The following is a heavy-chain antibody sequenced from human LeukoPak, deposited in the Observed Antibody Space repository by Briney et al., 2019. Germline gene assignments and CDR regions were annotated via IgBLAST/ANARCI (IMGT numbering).Heavy chain of an antibody. D-gene: IGHD3-22*01. J-gene: IGHJ4*02. CDR1: GYPFPNHD. Sequence: GASVKVSCQAPGYPFPNHDINWVRPATGQGLEWMGWMIPTSGNTGYAQKFQGRVTMTGDTSIRTASMALSSLSCEHRAVFYCARELKLSYESRGLSLWGRGTLITVSS. CDR3: ARELKLSYESRGLSL. V-gene: IGHV1-8*01. CDR2: MIPTSGNT.